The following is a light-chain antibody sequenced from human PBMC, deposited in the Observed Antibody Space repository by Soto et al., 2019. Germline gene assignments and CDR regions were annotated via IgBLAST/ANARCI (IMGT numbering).Light chain of an antibody. CDR3: LQYYNFPWA. J-gene: IGKJ1*01. CDR1: QGISSD. V-gene: IGKV1-6*01. Sequence: IQMTQSPSSLSASVGDRVTISCRASQGISSDLAWYQQKPGKVPKLLIYGASKLESGVPSRFSGSGFGTDFTLTISSLQPEDFATYYCLQYYNFPWAFGQGTKVEIK. CDR2: GAS.